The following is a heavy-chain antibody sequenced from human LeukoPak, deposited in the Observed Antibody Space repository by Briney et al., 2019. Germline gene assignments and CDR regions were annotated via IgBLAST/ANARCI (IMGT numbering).Heavy chain of an antibody. Sequence: GGSLRLSCAASGFTFSSYSMNWVRQAPGKGLEWVSSISSSSSYIYYADSVKGRSTISRDNAKNSLYLQMNSLRAEDTAVYYCARMDSSSTPRRPPRGFDYWGQGTLVTVSS. CDR3: ARMDSSSTPRRPPRGFDY. D-gene: IGHD6-6*01. CDR2: ISSSSSYI. V-gene: IGHV3-21*01. J-gene: IGHJ4*02. CDR1: GFTFSSYS.